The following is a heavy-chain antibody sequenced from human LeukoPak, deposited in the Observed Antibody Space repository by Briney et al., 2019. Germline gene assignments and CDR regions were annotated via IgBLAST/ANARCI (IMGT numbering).Heavy chain of an antibody. J-gene: IGHJ6*03. CDR2: IYYSGST. D-gene: IGHD4-17*01. CDR3: ARAPGSDYYPYYYMDV. CDR1: GGSISSYY. Sequence: SETLSLTCTVSGGSISSYYWSWIRQPPGMGLEWIGYIYYSGSTNYNPSLKSRVTISVDTSKNQFSLKVSSVTAADTAVYYCARAPGSDYYPYYYMDVWGKGTTVTVSS. V-gene: IGHV4-59*01.